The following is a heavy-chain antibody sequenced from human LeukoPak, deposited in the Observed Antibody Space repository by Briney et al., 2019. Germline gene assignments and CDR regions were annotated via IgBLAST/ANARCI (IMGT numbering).Heavy chain of an antibody. J-gene: IGHJ4*02. CDR2: INGPGDNP. D-gene: IGHD3-10*02. CDR3: AKVTVCFGCYFDY. Sequence: GGSLRFSCAASGYTFSSHGMTWVRQAPGKGLEWVSTINGPGDNPYYAETVKGRFTISRDNSRNTVYLQMNSLRADDTAIYYCAKVTVCFGCYFDYWGQGILVTVSS. V-gene: IGHV3-23*01. CDR1: GYTFSSHG.